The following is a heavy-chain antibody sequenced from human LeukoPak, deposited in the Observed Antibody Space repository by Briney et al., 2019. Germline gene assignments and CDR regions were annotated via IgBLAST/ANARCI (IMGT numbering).Heavy chain of an antibody. CDR2: IYSGGST. D-gene: IGHD6-13*01. CDR1: GFTVSSNY. V-gene: IGHV3-53*01. CDR3: ARDGYSSSWWGFFDY. Sequence: GGSLRLSCAASGFTVSSNYMSWVRQAPGKGLEWVSVIYSGGSTYYADSVKGRFTISRDNSKNTLYLQMNSLRAEDTAVYYCARDGYSSSWWGFFDYWGQGTLVTVSS. J-gene: IGHJ4*02.